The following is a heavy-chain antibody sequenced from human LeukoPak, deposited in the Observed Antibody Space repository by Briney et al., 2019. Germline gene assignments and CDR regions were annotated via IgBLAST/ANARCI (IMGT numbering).Heavy chain of an antibody. Sequence: PGRSLRLSCAASGFTFSSYAMHWVRQAPGKGLEWVAVISYDGSNKYYADSVKGRFTISRDNAKNSLYLQMNSLRAEDTALYYCAKGLVRYYYYYMDVWGKGTTVTISS. CDR2: ISYDGSNK. J-gene: IGHJ6*03. D-gene: IGHD4-23*01. CDR1: GFTFSSYA. V-gene: IGHV3-30*04. CDR3: AKGLVRYYYYYMDV.